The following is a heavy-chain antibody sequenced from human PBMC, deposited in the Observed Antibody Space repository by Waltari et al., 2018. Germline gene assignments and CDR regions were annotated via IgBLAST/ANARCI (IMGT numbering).Heavy chain of an antibody. CDR3: ARANTIFGVIRTWYYMDV. D-gene: IGHD3-3*01. CDR1: GGSFSGYY. V-gene: IGHV4-34*01. Sequence: QVQLQQWGAGLLKPSETLSLTCVVSGGSFSGYYWSWIRQPPGKGLEWIGELNHSGRTKDNPPLKSRVTISIDTSKIQFSLKLRSVTVADTAVYYCARANTIFGVIRTWYYMDVWGKGTPVTVSS. CDR2: LNHSGRT. J-gene: IGHJ6*03.